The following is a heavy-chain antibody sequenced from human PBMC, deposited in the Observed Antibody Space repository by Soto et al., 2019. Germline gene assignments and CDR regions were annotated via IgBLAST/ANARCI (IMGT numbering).Heavy chain of an antibody. J-gene: IGHJ4*02. CDR3: ARGVPYYDFWSGSEDEDY. Sequence: QVQLQQWGAGLLKPSETLSLTCAVYGGSFSGYYWSWIRQPPGKGLEWIGEINHSGSTNYNPSLKSRVTISVDTSKNQFSLKLSSVTAADTAVYYCARGVPYYDFWSGSEDEDYWGQGTLVTVSS. D-gene: IGHD3-3*01. CDR1: GGSFSGYY. CDR2: INHSGST. V-gene: IGHV4-34*01.